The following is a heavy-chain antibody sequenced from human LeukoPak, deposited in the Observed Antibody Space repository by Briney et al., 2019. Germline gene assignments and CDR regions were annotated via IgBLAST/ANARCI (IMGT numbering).Heavy chain of an antibody. Sequence: SETLSLTCSVSGGAISSYSWNWIRQPARKGLEWIGRFYTSGTTNYNPSLKSRVTMSIDTSKNQFSLKLSSVTAADTAVYYCARHSGAGTGFVYWGQGTLVTVSS. J-gene: IGHJ4*02. CDR3: ARHSGAGTGFVY. D-gene: IGHD6-19*01. V-gene: IGHV4-4*07. CDR1: GGAISSYS. CDR2: FYTSGTT.